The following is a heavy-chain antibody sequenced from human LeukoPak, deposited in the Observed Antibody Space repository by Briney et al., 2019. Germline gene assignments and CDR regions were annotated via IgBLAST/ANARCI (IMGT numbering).Heavy chain of an antibody. J-gene: IGHJ5*02. Sequence: SVKVSCKASGGTFSSYAISWVRQAPGQGLEWMGRIIPILGIANYAQKFQGRVTITADKSTSTAYMELSSLRSEDTAVYYCARDMVPTAAAGTLNWFDPWGQGTLLTVSS. CDR1: GGTFSSYA. D-gene: IGHD6-13*01. CDR3: ARDMVPTAAAGTLNWFDP. CDR2: IIPILGIA. V-gene: IGHV1-69*04.